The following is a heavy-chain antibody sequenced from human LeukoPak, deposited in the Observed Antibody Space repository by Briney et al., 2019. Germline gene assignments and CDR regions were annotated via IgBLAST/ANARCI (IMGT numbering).Heavy chain of an antibody. V-gene: IGHV4-59*08. Sequence: SETLSLTCIVSGGSMNSYYWSWIRQPPGKGLEWIGYVSYSGNTNYNPSLKSRVTISVDTSKNQFSLKLSSVTAADTAVYYCARHGVDDYGDYRGWFDPWGQGTLVTVFS. CDR3: ARHGVDDYGDYRGWFDP. CDR1: GGSMNSYY. J-gene: IGHJ5*02. D-gene: IGHD4-17*01. CDR2: VSYSGNT.